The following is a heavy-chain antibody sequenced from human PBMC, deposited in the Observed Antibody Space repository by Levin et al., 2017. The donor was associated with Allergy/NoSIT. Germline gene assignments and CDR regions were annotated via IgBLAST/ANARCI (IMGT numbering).Heavy chain of an antibody. D-gene: IGHD2-15*01. CDR3: ARSYKYSYGSYCSGGSCQRYYYYMDV. CDR2: ISSSSSYI. CDR1: GFTFNDYS. Sequence: PGGSLRLSCAASGFTFNDYSMNWVRQAPGKGLEWVSSISSSSSYIYYADSVKGRFTISRDNAKNSLYLQMNSLRAEDTAVYYCARSYKYSYGSYCSGGSCQRYYYYMDVWGKGTTVTVSS. V-gene: IGHV3-21*01. J-gene: IGHJ6*03.